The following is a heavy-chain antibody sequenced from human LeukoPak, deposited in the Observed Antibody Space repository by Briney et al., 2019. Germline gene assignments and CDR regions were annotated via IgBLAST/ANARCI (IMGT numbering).Heavy chain of an antibody. Sequence: GGSLRLSCAASGFTFSSYAMSWVRQAPGKGLEWVSAISGSGGSTYYADSVKGRFTISRDNSKNTLYLQMNSLRAEDAAVYYCAKEGYDSSGYPYYFDYWGQGTLVTVSS. V-gene: IGHV3-23*01. J-gene: IGHJ4*02. CDR2: ISGSGGST. CDR1: GFTFSSYA. CDR3: AKEGYDSSGYPYYFDY. D-gene: IGHD3-22*01.